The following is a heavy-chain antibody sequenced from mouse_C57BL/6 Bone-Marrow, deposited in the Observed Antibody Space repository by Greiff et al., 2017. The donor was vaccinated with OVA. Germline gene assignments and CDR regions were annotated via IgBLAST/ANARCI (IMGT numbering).Heavy chain of an antibody. CDR3: AGGHYWYFDV. CDR1: GFNIQNTY. V-gene: IGHV14-3*01. J-gene: IGHJ1*03. CDR2: IDPANGNT. Sequence: VQLQQSVAELVRPGASVKLSCTASGFNIQNTYMHWVKQRPEQGLEWIGRIDPANGNTKYAPKFQGKATITADTSSNTAYLQLSSLTSEDTAIYYCAGGHYWYFDVWGTGTTVTVSS.